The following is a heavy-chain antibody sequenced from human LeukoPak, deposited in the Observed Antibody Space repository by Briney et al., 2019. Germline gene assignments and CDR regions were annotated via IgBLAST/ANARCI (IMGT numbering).Heavy chain of an antibody. Sequence: ASVKVSCKASGYTFTGYYMHWVRQAPGQGLEWMGWINPNSGGTNYAQKFQGRVTMTRDTSISTAYMELSRLRSDDTAVCYCARGGDDIVVVPAAQTGDYWGQGTLVTVSS. D-gene: IGHD2-2*01. CDR1: GYTFTGYY. CDR2: INPNSGGT. J-gene: IGHJ4*02. CDR3: ARGGDDIVVVPAAQTGDY. V-gene: IGHV1-2*02.